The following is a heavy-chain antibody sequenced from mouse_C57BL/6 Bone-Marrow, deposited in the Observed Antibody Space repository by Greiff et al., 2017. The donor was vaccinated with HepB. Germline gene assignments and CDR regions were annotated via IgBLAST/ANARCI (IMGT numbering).Heavy chain of an antibody. CDR3: ARGVEGAMDY. D-gene: IGHD1-1*01. J-gene: IGHJ4*01. Sequence: VQLQQPGAELVRPGSSVKLSCKASGYTFTSYWMHWVKQRPIQGLEWIGNIDPSDSETHYYQKFKDKATLTVDKSSSTAYMQLSSLTSEDSAVYYCARGVEGAMDYWGQGTSVTVSS. CDR2: IDPSDSET. CDR1: GYTFTSYW. V-gene: IGHV1-52*01.